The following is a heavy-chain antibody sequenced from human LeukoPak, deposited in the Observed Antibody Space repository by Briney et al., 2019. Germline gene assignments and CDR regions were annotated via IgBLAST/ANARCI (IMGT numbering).Heavy chain of an antibody. CDR1: GFTFSSYG. J-gene: IGHJ4*01. D-gene: IGHD3-16*01. V-gene: IGHV3-30*18. CDR3: AKDRGEWLTYFDY. CDR2: ISYDGSNK. Sequence: GRSLRLSCAASGFTFSSYGMHWVRQAPGKGLEWVAVISYDGSNKYYADSVKGRFTISRDNSKNTLYLQMNSLRAEDTAVYYCAKDRGEWLTYFDYWGQEPWSPSPQ.